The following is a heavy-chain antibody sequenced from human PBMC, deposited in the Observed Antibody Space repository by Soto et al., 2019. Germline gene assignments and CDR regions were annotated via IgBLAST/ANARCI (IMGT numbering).Heavy chain of an antibody. CDR1: GGSISSGGYY. CDR3: ARGDIVATIFYFDY. Sequence: PSETLSLTCTVSGGSISSGGYYWSWIRQHPGKGLEWIGYIYYSGSTYYNPSLKSRVTISVDTSKNQFSLKLSSVTAADTAVYYCARGDIVATIFYFDYWGQGTLVTVSS. V-gene: IGHV4-31*03. J-gene: IGHJ4*02. CDR2: IYYSGST. D-gene: IGHD5-12*01.